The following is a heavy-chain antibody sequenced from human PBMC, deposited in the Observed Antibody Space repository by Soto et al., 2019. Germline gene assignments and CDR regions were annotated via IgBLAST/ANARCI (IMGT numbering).Heavy chain of an antibody. V-gene: IGHV3-53*01. CDR1: GFTINNNY. J-gene: IGHJ4*02. CDR2: IYGGGST. CDR3: ARARDAYNFLYEPT. Sequence: GSLRLSCAASGFTINNNYMSWVRQAPGKGLEWVSVIYGGGSTDYADSVKGRFTISRDNSKNTLYLQMNSLRAEDTATYYCARARDAYNFLYEPTWGQGTLVTV. D-gene: IGHD5-12*01.